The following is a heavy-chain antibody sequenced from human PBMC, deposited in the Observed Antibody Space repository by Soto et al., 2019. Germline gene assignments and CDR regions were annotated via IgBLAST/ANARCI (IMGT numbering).Heavy chain of an antibody. Sequence: GGSLRLSCAASGFSFSHYPKTWVRQAPGKGLEWVSTVSSTTGSAYYADSVRGRLTISRDNSKNTLYLQMSSLRAEDTAIYYCAKGMGSKLDSWSGYFGYYGMDVWGQGTTVTVYS. CDR3: AKGMGSKLDSWSGYFGYYGMDV. V-gene: IGHV3-23*01. J-gene: IGHJ6*02. CDR2: VSSTTGSA. CDR1: GFSFSHYP. D-gene: IGHD3-3*01.